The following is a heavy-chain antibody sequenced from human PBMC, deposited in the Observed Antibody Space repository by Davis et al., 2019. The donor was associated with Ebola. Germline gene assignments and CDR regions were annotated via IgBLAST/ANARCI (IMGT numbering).Heavy chain of an antibody. CDR1: GFTFSSYW. CDR2: IWYDGSNK. Sequence: GESLKISCAASGFTFSSYWMSWVRQAPGKGLEWVAVIWYDGSNKYYADSVKGRFTISRDNSKNTLYLQMNSLRAEDTAVYYCARRGTYYYDSSGYYYVVEYYGMDVWGQGTTVTVSS. CDR3: ARRGTYYYDSSGYYYVVEYYGMDV. D-gene: IGHD3-22*01. J-gene: IGHJ6*02. V-gene: IGHV3-33*08.